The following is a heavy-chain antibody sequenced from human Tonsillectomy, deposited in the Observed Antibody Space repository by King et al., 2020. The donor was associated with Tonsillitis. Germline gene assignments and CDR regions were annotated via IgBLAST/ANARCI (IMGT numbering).Heavy chain of an antibody. CDR3: ARRYGSGSYFQNLWYFDL. D-gene: IGHD3-10*01. V-gene: IGHV4-59*08. CDR2: IYYSGST. CDR1: GGSISSYY. J-gene: IGHJ2*01. Sequence: QLQESGPGLVKPSETLSLTCTVSGGSISSYYWSWIRQPPGKGLEWIGYIYYSGSTNYNPSLKSRVTISVDTSKNQFSLKLSSVTAADTAVYYCARRYGSGSYFQNLWYFDLWGRGTLVTVSS.